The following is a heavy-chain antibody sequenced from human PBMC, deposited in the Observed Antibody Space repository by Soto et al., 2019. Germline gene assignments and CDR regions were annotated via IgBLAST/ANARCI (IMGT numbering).Heavy chain of an antibody. CDR3: DSSGYYGAFDI. J-gene: IGHJ3*02. Sequence: GESLKISCKVSGYSFNKYWIAWVRQMPGKGLEWMGIIYPSNSGTRYSPSFQGQVTISADESISTAYLQWSSLKASDTAMYYYDSSGYYGAFDIWGQGTMVTVSS. D-gene: IGHD3-22*01. V-gene: IGHV5-51*01. CDR2: IYPSNSGT. CDR1: GYSFNKYW.